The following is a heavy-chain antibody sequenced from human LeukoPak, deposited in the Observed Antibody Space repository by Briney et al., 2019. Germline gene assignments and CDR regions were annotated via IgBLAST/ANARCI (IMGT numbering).Heavy chain of an antibody. J-gene: IGHJ6*03. CDR3: ARGMPPLLWFGGLWESYYYMDV. D-gene: IGHD3-10*01. CDR2: MNPNSGNT. Sequence: PAASVKVSCKASGYTFTSYDINWVRQATGQGLEWMGWMNPNSGNTGYAQKFQGRVTMTRNTSISTAYMELSSLRSEDTAVYYCARGMPPLLWFGGLWESYYYMDVWGKGTTVTISS. CDR1: GYTFTSYD. V-gene: IGHV1-8*01.